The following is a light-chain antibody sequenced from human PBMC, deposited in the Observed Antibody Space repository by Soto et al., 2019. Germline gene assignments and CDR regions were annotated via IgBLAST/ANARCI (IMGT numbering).Light chain of an antibody. CDR1: QNIGTY. Sequence: EIVLTQSPATLSLSPGGGATLSCRASQNIGTYLAWYQQKGGQAPRLVIFDASSRASGVPARFSGSGSGTDFTLTISSLQSEDFAVYYCQQYANWHRTFGQGTKVDIK. V-gene: IGKV3-11*01. J-gene: IGKJ1*01. CDR2: DAS. CDR3: QQYANWHRT.